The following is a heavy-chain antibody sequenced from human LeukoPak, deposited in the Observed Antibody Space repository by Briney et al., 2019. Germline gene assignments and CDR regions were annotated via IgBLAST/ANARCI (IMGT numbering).Heavy chain of an antibody. CDR1: GYTFTSYG. J-gene: IGHJ1*01. Sequence: ASVKVSCKASGYTFTSYGISWARQAPGQGLEWMGWISAYNGNTNYAQKLQGRVTMTTDTSTSTAYMELRSLRSDDTAVYYCARDPVGIAVAGPKYFQHWGQGTLVTVSS. V-gene: IGHV1-18*01. D-gene: IGHD6-19*01. CDR3: ARDPVGIAVAGPKYFQH. CDR2: ISAYNGNT.